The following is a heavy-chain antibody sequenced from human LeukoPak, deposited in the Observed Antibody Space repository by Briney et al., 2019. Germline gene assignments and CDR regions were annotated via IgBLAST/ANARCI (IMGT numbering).Heavy chain of an antibody. CDR3: ARDLRTAYMIYSRENFSWFDP. Sequence: PSETLSLTCIVSGGSISSYYWSWIRQPPGKGLEWIGYIYYSGSTNYNPSLKSRVTISIDTSKNQFSLKLTSVTAADTAVYHCARDLRTAYMIYSRENFSWFDPWGQGALVTVSS. J-gene: IGHJ5*02. V-gene: IGHV4-59*01. CDR1: GGSISSYY. D-gene: IGHD3/OR15-3a*01. CDR2: IYYSGST.